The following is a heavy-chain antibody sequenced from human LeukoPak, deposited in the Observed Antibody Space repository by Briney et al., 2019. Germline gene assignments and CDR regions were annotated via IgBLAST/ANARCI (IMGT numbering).Heavy chain of an antibody. J-gene: IGHJ4*02. CDR3: ARGPLYYDILTGYYRWGYYFDY. CDR1: GYTFSNSD. V-gene: IGHV1-8*02. Sequence: ASVKVSCKASGYTFSNSDIRWVRQASGQGLEWMGWMNPNSGNTGHAQKFQGRVTMTRNTSISTAYMELSSLRSEDTAVYYCARGPLYYDILTGYYRWGYYFDYWGQGTLVTVSS. D-gene: IGHD3-9*01. CDR2: MNPNSGNT.